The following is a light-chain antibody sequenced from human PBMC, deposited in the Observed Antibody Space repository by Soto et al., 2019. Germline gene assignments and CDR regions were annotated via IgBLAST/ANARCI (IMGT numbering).Light chain of an antibody. CDR2: DVS. J-gene: IGLJ1*01. Sequence: QSVLTQPASLSGSPGQSITISCTGTSRDVGGYNYVSWYQQHPGKAPKLMIYDVSNRPSGVSNRFSGSKSGNTASLTISGLQAEDEADYYCSSYTSSSTSFGTGTKVTVL. V-gene: IGLV2-14*01. CDR3: SSYTSSSTS. CDR1: SRDVGGYNY.